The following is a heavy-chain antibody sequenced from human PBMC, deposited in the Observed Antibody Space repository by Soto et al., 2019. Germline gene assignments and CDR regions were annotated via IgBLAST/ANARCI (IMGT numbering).Heavy chain of an antibody. CDR1: GGSISGYY. Sequence: SETLSLTSTVYGGSISGYYWSWIRQPPGKGLGWIGYIYSSGSTNYNPSLQSRVTISVDTSKNQFSLKLSSVTAADTAVYYCARLACSSTGCFTYFDYWGQGALVTVSS. D-gene: IGHD2-2*02. J-gene: IGHJ4*02. CDR2: IYSSGST. CDR3: ARLACSSTGCFTYFDY. V-gene: IGHV4-59*08.